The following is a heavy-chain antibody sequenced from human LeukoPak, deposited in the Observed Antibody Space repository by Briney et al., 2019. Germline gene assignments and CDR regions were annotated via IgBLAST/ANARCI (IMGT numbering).Heavy chain of an antibody. V-gene: IGHV4-30-4*08. Sequence: PSETLSLTCTVSGGSISSGDYYWSWIRQPPGKGLEWIGYIYYSGSTYYNPSLKSRVTISVDTSKNQFSLKLSSVTAADTAVYYCASYMTTVKGRWFDPWGQGTLVTVSS. J-gene: IGHJ5*02. CDR1: GGSISSGDYY. CDR3: ASYMTTVKGRWFDP. D-gene: IGHD4-11*01. CDR2: IYYSGST.